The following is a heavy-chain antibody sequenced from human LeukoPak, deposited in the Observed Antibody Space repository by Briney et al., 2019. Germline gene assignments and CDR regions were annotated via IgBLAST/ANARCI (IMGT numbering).Heavy chain of an antibody. CDR3: TKDRYSSRWYAYFAY. J-gene: IGHJ4*02. D-gene: IGHD6-13*01. CDR1: GFTISTSG. Sequence: GGSLRLSCAASGFTISTSGMTWVRQAPGKGLEWVSSLSDNGVNTYYADSVKGRFTISRDNSKNTLYLQMSSLRVEDTAVYYCTKDRYSSRWYAYFAYWGQGTLVTVSS. CDR2: LSDNGVNT. V-gene: IGHV3-23*01.